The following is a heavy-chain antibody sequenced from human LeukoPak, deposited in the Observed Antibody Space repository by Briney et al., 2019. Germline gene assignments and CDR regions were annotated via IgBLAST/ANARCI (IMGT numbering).Heavy chain of an antibody. CDR3: AREGVVPAATMDY. Sequence: PVKVSCKASGGTFSSYAISWVRQAPGQGLEWMGGIIPIFGTANYAQKFQGRVTITADESTSTAYMELSSLRSEDTAVYYCAREGVVPAATMDYWGREPWSPSPQ. J-gene: IGHJ4*02. CDR2: IIPIFGTA. V-gene: IGHV1-69*13. D-gene: IGHD2-2*01. CDR1: GGTFSSYA.